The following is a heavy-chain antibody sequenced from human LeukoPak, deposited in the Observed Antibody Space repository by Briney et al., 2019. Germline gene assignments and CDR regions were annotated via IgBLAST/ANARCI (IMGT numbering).Heavy chain of an antibody. J-gene: IGHJ4*02. D-gene: IGHD2-21*02. CDR2: INSDGSRT. CDR3: ARELPREVTLDY. Sequence: HSGGSLRLSCAASGFTLSSYEMHWVRQAPGKGLVWVSRINSDGSRTGYADSVKGRFTIPRDNAKNTLYLQMNSLRAEDTAIYYCARELPREVTLDYWGQGTLVTVSS. V-gene: IGHV3-74*01. CDR1: GFTLSSYE.